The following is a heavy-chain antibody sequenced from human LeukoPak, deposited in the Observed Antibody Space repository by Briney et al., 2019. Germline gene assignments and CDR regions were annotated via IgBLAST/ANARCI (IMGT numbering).Heavy chain of an antibody. CDR3: ARVGAYDTLTGYLYYFDY. J-gene: IGHJ4*02. CDR1: GYTFTNYA. Sequence: GASEKVSCKASGYTFTNYAISWVRQAPGQGLHWMGWISAYSGDTNYAQNLQGRVTMTTDTSTSTVYMELRSLRSDDTAVYYCARVGAYDTLTGYLYYFDYWGQGTLVTVSS. V-gene: IGHV1-18*01. D-gene: IGHD3-9*01. CDR2: ISAYSGDT.